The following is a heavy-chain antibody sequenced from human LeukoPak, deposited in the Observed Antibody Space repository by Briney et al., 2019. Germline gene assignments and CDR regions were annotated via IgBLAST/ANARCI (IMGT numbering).Heavy chain of an antibody. V-gene: IGHV4-39*01. Sequence: SETLSLTCTVSGGYIISRSHYWGWIRQPPGKGLEWIGSVYYSGNTYYHPSPKTRATISIDTPTSKNQFSLTLSSVTAADTAVYYCARHHAEILVPNDWGQGTLVTVSS. CDR3: ARHHAEILVPND. J-gene: IGHJ4*02. CDR2: VYYSGNT. CDR1: GGYIISRSHY. D-gene: IGHD1-1*01.